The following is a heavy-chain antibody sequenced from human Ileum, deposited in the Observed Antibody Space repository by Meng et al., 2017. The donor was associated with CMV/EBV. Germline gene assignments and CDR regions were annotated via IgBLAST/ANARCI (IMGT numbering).Heavy chain of an antibody. Sequence: CAVYGGSFSGYSWSWIRPPPGKGLEWIGEINHSGSTNYNPSLKSRVTISVDTSKNQFSLKLTSVTAADTAVYYCARGLRSNNWFDYWGQGTLVTVSS. J-gene: IGHJ5*01. CDR1: GGSFSGYS. CDR2: INHSGST. CDR3: ARGLRSNNWFDY. D-gene: IGHD1-26*01. V-gene: IGHV4-34*01.